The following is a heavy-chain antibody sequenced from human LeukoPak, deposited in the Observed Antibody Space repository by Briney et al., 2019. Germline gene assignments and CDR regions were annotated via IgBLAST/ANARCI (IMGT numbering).Heavy chain of an antibody. CDR3: AGWMGHDTAMAKDDAFDI. CDR2: IWYGGSNK. J-gene: IGHJ3*02. V-gene: IGHV3-33*08. Sequence: PGRSLRLSCAASGFTFSSYGMHWVRQAPGKGLEWVAAIWYGGSNKNYADSVKGRFTISRDNSKNTLYLQMNSLRAEDTAVYYCAGWMGHDTAMAKDDAFDIWGQGTMVTVSS. D-gene: IGHD5-18*01. CDR1: GFTFSSYG.